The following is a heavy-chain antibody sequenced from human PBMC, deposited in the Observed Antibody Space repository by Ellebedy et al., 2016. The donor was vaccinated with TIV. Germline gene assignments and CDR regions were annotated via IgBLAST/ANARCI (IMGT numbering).Heavy chain of an antibody. D-gene: IGHD7-27*01. CDR1: EFSFVDSW. V-gene: IGHV3-15*01. CDR3: VTEYWGAFNY. Sequence: GESLKISCVGSEFSFVDSWMSWVRQAPGKGLEWVGHIRAKSGGGTTDYIAPVRGRFTISRDDSKKTLYLQMNSLRPEDTAAYYCVTEYWGAFNYWGQGALVTVSS. J-gene: IGHJ4*02. CDR2: IRAKSGGGTT.